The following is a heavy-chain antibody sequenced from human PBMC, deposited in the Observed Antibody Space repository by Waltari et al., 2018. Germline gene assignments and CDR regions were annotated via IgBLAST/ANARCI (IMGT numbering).Heavy chain of an antibody. CDR2: IYYSGST. Sequence: QVQLQQWGAGLLKPSETLSLTCTVSGGSISSYYWSWIRQPPGKGLEWIGYIYYSGSTNYNPSLKSRVTISVDTSKNQFSLKLSSVTAADTAVYYCARETGEANAFDIWGQGTMVTVSS. J-gene: IGHJ3*02. D-gene: IGHD7-27*01. V-gene: IGHV4-59*01. CDR1: GGSISSYY. CDR3: ARETGEANAFDI.